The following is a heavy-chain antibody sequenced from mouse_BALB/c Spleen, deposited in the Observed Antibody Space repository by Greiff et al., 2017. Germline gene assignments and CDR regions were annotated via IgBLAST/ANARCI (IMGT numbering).Heavy chain of an antibody. Sequence: VQLQQSGAELMKPGASVKISCKATGYTFSSYWIEWVKQRPGHGLEWIGEILPGSGSTNYNEKFKGKATFTADTSSNTAYMQLSSLTSEDSAVYYCARGVVRRDYAMDYWGQGTSVTVSS. CDR1: GYTFSSYW. CDR3: ARGVVRRDYAMDY. J-gene: IGHJ4*01. D-gene: IGHD2-14*01. V-gene: IGHV1-9*01. CDR2: ILPGSGST.